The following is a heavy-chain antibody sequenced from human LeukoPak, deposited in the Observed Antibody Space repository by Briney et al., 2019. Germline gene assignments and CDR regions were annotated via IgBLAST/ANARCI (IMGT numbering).Heavy chain of an antibody. J-gene: IGHJ4*02. Sequence: GGSLRLSCEGSGFTFRDYQMSWIRQAPGKGLEWISYIHANPKTIYYADSAKGRFTISRDNAKNSLYLQMNSLRVDDTAVYYCARSGYGNFDYWGQGARVTVSS. CDR1: GFTFRDYQ. CDR3: ARSGYGNFDY. CDR2: IHANPKTI. V-gene: IGHV3-11*01. D-gene: IGHD5-12*01.